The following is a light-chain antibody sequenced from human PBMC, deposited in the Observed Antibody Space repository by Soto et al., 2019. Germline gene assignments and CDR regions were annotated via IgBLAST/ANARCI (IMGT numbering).Light chain of an antibody. CDR2: DAS. Sequence: EIVLTQSPATLSVSPGERATLSCRATQSVSRNLAWYQQKPGQAPRLLIYDASTSATGTPARFSGSGTGTKFTLSISSLQPEDFAVYSCQQYNNWPITFGQGTRLEIK. V-gene: IGKV3D-15*01. CDR1: QSVSRN. CDR3: QQYNNWPIT. J-gene: IGKJ5*01.